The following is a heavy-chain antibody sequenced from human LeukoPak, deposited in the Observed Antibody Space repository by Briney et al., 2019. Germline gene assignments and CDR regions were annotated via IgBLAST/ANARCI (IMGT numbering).Heavy chain of an antibody. Sequence: GGSLRLSCAASGFTFSSYSMNWVRQAPGKGLEWVSSISSSSSYIYYADSVKGRFTISRDNAKNSLYLQMNSLRAEDTAVYYCARLLPPYDHVWGSYRFYFDYWGQGTLVAVSS. D-gene: IGHD3-16*02. V-gene: IGHV3-21*01. CDR1: GFTFSSYS. CDR2: ISSSSSYI. CDR3: ARLLPPYDHVWGSYRFYFDY. J-gene: IGHJ4*02.